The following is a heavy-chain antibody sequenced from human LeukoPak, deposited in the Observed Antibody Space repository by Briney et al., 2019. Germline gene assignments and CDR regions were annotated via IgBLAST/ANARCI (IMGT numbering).Heavy chain of an antibody. CDR1: GGSISSSSYY. V-gene: IGHV4-39*07. CDR2: LYYSGST. CDR3: AGVVSSWFDP. D-gene: IGHD2-2*01. Sequence: SETLSLTCTLSGGSISSSSYYWGWIRQPPGKGLERIGSLYYSGSTYYNPSLKSRVTISVDTSKSQFSLKLSSVTAAGTAVYYCAGVVSSWFDPWGQGTLVTVSS. J-gene: IGHJ5*02.